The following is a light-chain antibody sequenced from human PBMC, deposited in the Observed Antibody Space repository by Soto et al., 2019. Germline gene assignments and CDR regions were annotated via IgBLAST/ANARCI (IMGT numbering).Light chain of an antibody. V-gene: IGKV1-5*01. CDR2: DAS. Sequence: DIQMTQSPSTLSASVGDSVTITCRASQSIGSWLAWYQQKPGKAPKVLIFDASSLQSGVPSRFTGRGSGTEFTLTISSLQPDDFATYYCQQYKSYPKTFGQGTKVEIK. CDR3: QQYKSYPKT. J-gene: IGKJ1*01. CDR1: QSIGSW.